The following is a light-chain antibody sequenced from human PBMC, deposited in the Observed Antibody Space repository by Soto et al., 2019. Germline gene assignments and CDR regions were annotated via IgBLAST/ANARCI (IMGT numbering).Light chain of an antibody. Sequence: FTQAPSDLSSAPLYTATHSCRLSQSISSSYLAWYQQKPGQAPRLLIYGASSRATGIPDRFSGSGSGTDFTLTINRLEPEDFAVYCCQHDESSTQTFGQGTKVEIK. J-gene: IGKJ1*01. CDR2: GAS. CDR1: QSISSSY. CDR3: QHDESSTQT. V-gene: IGKV3-20*01.